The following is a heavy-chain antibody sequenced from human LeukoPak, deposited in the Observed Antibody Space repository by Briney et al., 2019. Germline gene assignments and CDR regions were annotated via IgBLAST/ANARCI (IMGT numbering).Heavy chain of an antibody. V-gene: IGHV3-64*01. Sequence: GGSLRLSCAASGFTFSSYAMHWVRQAPGKGLEYVSAISSNGGSTYYANSVKGRFTISRDNSKNTLYLQMGSLRAEDMAVYYCAKDPGPMIVVVLDYWGRGTLVTVSS. CDR1: GFTFSSYA. CDR3: AKDPGPMIVVVLDY. J-gene: IGHJ4*02. CDR2: ISSNGGST. D-gene: IGHD3-22*01.